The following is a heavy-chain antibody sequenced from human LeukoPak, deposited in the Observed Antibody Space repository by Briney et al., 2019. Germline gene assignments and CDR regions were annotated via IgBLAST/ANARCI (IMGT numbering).Heavy chain of an antibody. D-gene: IGHD2-15*01. CDR3: ARAKGYCSGGSCYSYYYYGMDV. Sequence: GGSLRLSCAASGFTFSNYAIPWVRQAPGKGLEWVAVISYDGGKKYYADSVKGRFTISRDNSKTTLYLQLNSLRTEDTAVYYCARAKGYCSGGSCYSYYYYGMDVWGQGTTVTV. CDR1: GFTFSNYA. V-gene: IGHV3-30-3*01. CDR2: ISYDGGKK. J-gene: IGHJ6*02.